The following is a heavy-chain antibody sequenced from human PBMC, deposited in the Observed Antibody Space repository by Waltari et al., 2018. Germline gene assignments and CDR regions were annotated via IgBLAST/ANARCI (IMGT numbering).Heavy chain of an antibody. CDR3: ATENDRSGYYYVWGYFQH. J-gene: IGHJ1*01. V-gene: IGHV3-23*03. Sequence: EVQLLESGGGLVQPGGSLRLSCAASGFTFSSYAMSWVRQAPGKGLEWVSVIYSGGSTYYADSVKGRFTISRDNSKNTLYLQMNSLRAEDTAVYYCATENDRSGYYYVWGYFQHWGQGTLVTVSS. CDR1: GFTFSSYA. CDR2: IYSGGST. D-gene: IGHD3-22*01.